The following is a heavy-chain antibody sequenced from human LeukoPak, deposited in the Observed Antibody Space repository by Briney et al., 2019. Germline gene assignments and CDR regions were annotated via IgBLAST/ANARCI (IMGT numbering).Heavy chain of an antibody. CDR1: GFTFSSYA. CDR2: ISYDGSNK. J-gene: IGHJ5*02. Sequence: GGSLRLSCAASGFTFSSYAMHWVRQAPGKGLEWVAVISYDGSNKYYADSVKGRFTISRDNSKNTLYLQMNSLRAEDMAVYYCARAQYSSTSCYSAPCGNWFDPWGQGTLVTVSS. D-gene: IGHD2-2*01. CDR3: ARAQYSSTSCYSAPCGNWFDP. V-gene: IGHV3-30-3*01.